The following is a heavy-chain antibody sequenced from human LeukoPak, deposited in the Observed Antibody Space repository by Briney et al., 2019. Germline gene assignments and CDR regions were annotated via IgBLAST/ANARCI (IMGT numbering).Heavy chain of an antibody. CDR1: GGSISRYY. D-gene: IGHD2-2*01. CDR3: ASNTREVVVPAAMWFGEVENAFDI. J-gene: IGHJ3*02. Sequence: PSETLSLTCTVAGGSISRYYWGWIRQPPGKGLEWVGYIYYSGSTNYNPSLKSRVTISVDTSKNQFSLKLSSVTAADTAVYYCASNTREVVVPAAMWFGEVENAFDIWGQGTMVTVSS. CDR2: IYYSGST. V-gene: IGHV4-59*01.